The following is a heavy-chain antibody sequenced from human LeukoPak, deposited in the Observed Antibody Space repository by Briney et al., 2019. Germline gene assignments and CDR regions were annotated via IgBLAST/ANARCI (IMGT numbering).Heavy chain of an antibody. J-gene: IGHJ4*02. CDR1: GFIVGSNY. CDR2: VSYDGSIK. Sequence: PGGSLRLSCAPSGFIVGSNYMTWVRQAPGKGLEWVAVVSYDGSIKDYGDSVKGRFTISRDNSKKTLYLQMNSLRAEDTAVYYCAKDRRYYYDSSEGFGLDYWGQGTLVTVSS. D-gene: IGHD3-22*01. V-gene: IGHV3-30*18. CDR3: AKDRRYYYDSSEGFGLDY.